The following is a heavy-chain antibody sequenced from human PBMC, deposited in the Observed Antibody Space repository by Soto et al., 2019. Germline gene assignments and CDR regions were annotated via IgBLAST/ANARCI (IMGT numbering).Heavy chain of an antibody. CDR1: GFTFDDYA. CDR3: ARSFSDSYYDLDF. Sequence: LRLSCAASGFTFDDYAMHWVRQAPGKGLEWVSGISWNSASMDYADSVKDRFSISRDNAENSLYLQMNILKIEDTAFYYCARSFSDSYYDLDFWGQGTLVTVSS. D-gene: IGHD1-26*01. CDR2: ISWNSASM. J-gene: IGHJ4*02. V-gene: IGHV3-9*01.